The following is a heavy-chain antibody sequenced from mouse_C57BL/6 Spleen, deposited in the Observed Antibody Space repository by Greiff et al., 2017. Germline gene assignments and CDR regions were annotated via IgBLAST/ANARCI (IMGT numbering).Heavy chain of an antibody. CDR3: AMTYGSRTFAY. J-gene: IGHJ3*01. D-gene: IGHD1-1*01. Sequence: VQLQQPGAELVKPGASVKVSCKASGYTFTSYWMHWVKQRPGQGLEWIGRIHPSDSDTNYNQKFKGKATLTVDKSSSTAYMQLSSLTSEDSAVYYCAMTYGSRTFAYWGQGTLVTVSA. V-gene: IGHV1-74*01. CDR1: GYTFTSYW. CDR2: IHPSDSDT.